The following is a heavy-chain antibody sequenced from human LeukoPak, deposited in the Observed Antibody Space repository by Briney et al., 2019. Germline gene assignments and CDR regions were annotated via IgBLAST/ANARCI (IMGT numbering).Heavy chain of an antibody. D-gene: IGHD3-22*01. CDR1: GGSISSYY. V-gene: IGHV4-4*07. Sequence: SETLSLTCTVSGGSISSYYWSWIRQPAGKGLEWIGRIYTSGSTNYNPSLKSRVTMSVDTSKNQFSLKLSSVTAADTAVYCCARDLYYYDSSGYYIFDYWGQGTLVTVSS. J-gene: IGHJ4*02. CDR2: IYTSGST. CDR3: ARDLYYYDSSGYYIFDY.